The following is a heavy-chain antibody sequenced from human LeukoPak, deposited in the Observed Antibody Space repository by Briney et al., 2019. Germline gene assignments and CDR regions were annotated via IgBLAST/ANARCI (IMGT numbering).Heavy chain of an antibody. Sequence: PGGSLRLSCAASGFTFNSYWMNWVRQAPGKGLEWVANIKRDGSEKYYVDSVKGRFTISRDNAKNSLDLQMNSLRVEVTAVYYCARLGPASSGWPESFGYWGQGTLVTVSS. CDR3: ARLGPASSGWPESFGY. V-gene: IGHV3-7*03. CDR1: GFTFNSYW. J-gene: IGHJ4*02. CDR2: IKRDGSEK. D-gene: IGHD6-19*01.